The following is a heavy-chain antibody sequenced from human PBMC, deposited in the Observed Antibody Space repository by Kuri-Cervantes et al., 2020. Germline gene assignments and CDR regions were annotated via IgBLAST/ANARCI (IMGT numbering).Heavy chain of an antibody. V-gene: IGHV1-69*04. J-gene: IGHJ6*02. CDR3: ARDRYDILTGPPYYYYGMDV. CDR1: GGTFSSYT. D-gene: IGHD3-9*01. CDR2: IIPILGIA. Sequence: SVKVSCKASGGTFSSYTISWVRQAPGQGLEWMGRIIPILGIANYAQKLQGRVTMTTDTSTSTAYRELRSLRSDDTAVYYCARDRYDILTGPPYYYYGMDVWGQGTTVTVSS.